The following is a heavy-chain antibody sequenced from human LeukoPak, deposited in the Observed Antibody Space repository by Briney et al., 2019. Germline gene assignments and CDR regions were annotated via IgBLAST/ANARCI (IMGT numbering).Heavy chain of an antibody. D-gene: IGHD2/OR15-2a*01. CDR2: IKSKTNGGAA. CDR1: GFTFNNAW. J-gene: IGHJ6*02. V-gene: IGHV3-15*01. Sequence: GGSLRLSCAASGFTFNNAWMNWVRQAPGEGLEWVGRIKSKTNGGAADYAAPVKGRFTISRGDLRNMVYMQMNRLQTEDTAVYYCTTGGNVYGYYGMDVWGQGTTVTVSS. CDR3: TTGGNVYGYYGMDV.